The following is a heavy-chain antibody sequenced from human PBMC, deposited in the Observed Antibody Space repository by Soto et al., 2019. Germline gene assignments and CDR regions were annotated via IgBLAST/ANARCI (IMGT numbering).Heavy chain of an antibody. CDR2: IIPIFGTA. J-gene: IGHJ4*02. CDR3: SRDMSGGLVAGILIY. V-gene: IGHV1-69*01. Sequence: QVQLVQSGAEVKKPGSSVKVSCKASGGTFSSYAISWVRQAPGRGLEWMGGIIPIFGTANYAQKFQGRVTITADESTSTGYMELSSLRSEDTAVYYCSRDMSGGLVAGILIYWGQGTLVTVSS. D-gene: IGHD6-19*01. CDR1: GGTFSSYA.